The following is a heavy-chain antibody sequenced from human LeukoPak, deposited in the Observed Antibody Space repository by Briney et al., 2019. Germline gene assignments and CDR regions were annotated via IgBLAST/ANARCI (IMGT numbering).Heavy chain of an antibody. CDR2: IYYSGST. Sequence: SETLSLTCTVSGGSISSYYWSWIRQPPGKGLEWIGYIYYSGSTNYNPSLKSRVTISVDTSKNQFSLKLSSMTAADTAVYYCARGRTTDDFDYWGQGTLVTVSS. CDR1: GGSISSYY. J-gene: IGHJ4*02. D-gene: IGHD1-14*01. CDR3: ARGRTTDDFDY. V-gene: IGHV4-59*01.